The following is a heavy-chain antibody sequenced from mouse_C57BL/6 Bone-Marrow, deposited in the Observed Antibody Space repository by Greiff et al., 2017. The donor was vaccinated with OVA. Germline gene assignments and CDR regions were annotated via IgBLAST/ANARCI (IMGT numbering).Heavy chain of an antibody. CDR3: ARHGGPIYYDYDGYYYAMDY. V-gene: IGHV5-6*01. J-gene: IGHJ4*01. Sequence: EVNVVESGGDLVKPGGSLKLSCAASGFTFSSYGMSWVRQTPDKRLEWVATISSGGSYTYYPDSVKGRFTISRDNAKNTLYLQMSSLKSEDTAMYYCARHGGPIYYDYDGYYYAMDYWGQGTSVTVSS. D-gene: IGHD2-4*01. CDR1: GFTFSSYG. CDR2: ISSGGSYT.